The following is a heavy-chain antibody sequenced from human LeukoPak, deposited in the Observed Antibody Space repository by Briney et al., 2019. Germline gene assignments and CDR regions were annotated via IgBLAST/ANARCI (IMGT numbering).Heavy chain of an antibody. V-gene: IGHV1-46*01. J-gene: IGHJ4*02. CDR3: ARVLEYSSFDY. D-gene: IGHD6-6*01. Sequence: ASVKVSCKASGYSFTSNYIHWVRQAPGQGLEWMGMIYPRDGSTSYAQKFQGRVTMTRDTSTSTVYMELSSLRSEDTAVYYCARVLEYSSFDYWGQGTLVTVSS. CDR2: IYPRDGST. CDR1: GYSFTSNY.